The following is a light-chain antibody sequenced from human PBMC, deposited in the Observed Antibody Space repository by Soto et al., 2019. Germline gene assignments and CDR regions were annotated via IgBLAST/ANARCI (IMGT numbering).Light chain of an antibody. V-gene: IGLV2-11*01. J-gene: IGLJ3*02. CDR3: CSFAGSYTFWV. CDR2: DVS. Sequence: QSALTQPRSVSGSPGQSVTISCTGTSSDVGDCNYVSWYQQYPGKAPKLVIYDVSKRPSGVPDRFSGSKSGNTASLTISGLQAEDEADYYCCSFAGSYTFWVFGGGTKLTVL. CDR1: SSDVGDCNY.